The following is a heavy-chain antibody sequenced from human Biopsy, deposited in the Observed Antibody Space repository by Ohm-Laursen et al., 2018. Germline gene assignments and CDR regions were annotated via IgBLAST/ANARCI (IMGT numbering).Heavy chain of an antibody. D-gene: IGHD3-22*01. Sequence: SSVKVSCKASGGTFTNHAVGWVRQAPGQGLEWVGSSIPLFNTANYADKFQGRVTLTADKSTTTAYMELSSLRSEDTAIYYSARFPLGAYDDSGSYRAVEHWYFDLWGRGTLVTVSS. CDR2: SIPLFNTA. CDR1: GGTFTNHA. J-gene: IGHJ2*01. CDR3: ARFPLGAYDDSGSYRAVEHWYFDL. V-gene: IGHV1-69*06.